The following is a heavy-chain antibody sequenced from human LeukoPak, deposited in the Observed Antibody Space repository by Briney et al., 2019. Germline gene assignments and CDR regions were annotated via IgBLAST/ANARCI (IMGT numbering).Heavy chain of an antibody. CDR1: GGTFSSYA. J-gene: IGHJ4*02. V-gene: IGHV1-69*04. CDR2: IIPILGIA. CDR3: ATPPYSSFSYYFDY. Sequence: SVKVSCKASGGTFSSYAISWVRQAPGQGLEWMGRIIPILGIANYAQKFQGRVTITADKSTSTAYMELSSLRSEDTAVYYCATPPYSSFSYYFDYWGQGALVTVSS. D-gene: IGHD6-6*01.